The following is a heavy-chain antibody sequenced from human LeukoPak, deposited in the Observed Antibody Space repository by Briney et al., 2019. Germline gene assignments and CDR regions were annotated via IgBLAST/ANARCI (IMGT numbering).Heavy chain of an antibody. V-gene: IGHV3-11*01. CDR3: AREKAGPADY. CDR2: ISSSGSTT. D-gene: IGHD1-14*01. CDR1: GFTFSDYH. J-gene: IGHJ4*02. Sequence: GGSLRLSCAASGFTFSDYHMTWTRQPPGKGLQWVSYISSSGSTTYYADSVKGRFTISRDNAGNSLYLQMNSLRAEDTALYYCAREKAGPADYWGQGTLVTVSS.